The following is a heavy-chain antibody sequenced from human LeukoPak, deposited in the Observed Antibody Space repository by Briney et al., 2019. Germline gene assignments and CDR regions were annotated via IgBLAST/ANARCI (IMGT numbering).Heavy chain of an antibody. CDR2: IKTKTDGGTA. CDR1: GFTFSNAR. CDR3: STDYGGGC. V-gene: IGHV3-15*01. Sequence: GGSLRLSCAASGFTFSNARMTWVRQSPGKGLEWVGRIKTKTDGGTADYAAHVNGRFIISRDDSKNTLYLQMNSLKTEDTAVYYCSTDYGGGCWGQGALVTVSS. D-gene: IGHD4-17*01. J-gene: IGHJ1*01.